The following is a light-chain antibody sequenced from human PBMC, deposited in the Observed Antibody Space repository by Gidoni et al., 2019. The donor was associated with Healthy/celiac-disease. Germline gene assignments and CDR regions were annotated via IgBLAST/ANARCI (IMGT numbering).Light chain of an antibody. CDR1: SSDVGGYNY. Sequence: QSALTQPRPVSGSPGQPVTVSCTGTSSDVGGYNYVSWYQQHPGKAPKLMIDDVSQRPSGVPDRFSGSKSGNTASLTISGLQAEDEADYYCCSYAGSYTLVFGGGTKLTVL. V-gene: IGLV2-11*01. CDR3: CSYAGSYTLV. J-gene: IGLJ3*02. CDR2: DVS.